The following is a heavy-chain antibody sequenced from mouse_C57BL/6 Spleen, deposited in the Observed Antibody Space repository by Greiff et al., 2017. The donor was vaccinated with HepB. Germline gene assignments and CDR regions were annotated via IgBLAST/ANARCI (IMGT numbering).Heavy chain of an antibody. J-gene: IGHJ3*01. CDR1: GYTFTSYT. CDR2: INPSSGYT. D-gene: IGHD2-3*01. CDR3: ARVGDRDGYYAWFAY. V-gene: IGHV1-4*01. Sequence: QVQLKQSGAELARPGASVKMSCKASGYTFTSYTMHWVKQRPGQGLEWIGYINPSSGYTKYNQKFKDKATLTADKSSSTAYMQLSSLTSEDSAVYYCARVGDRDGYYAWFAYWGQGTLVTVSA.